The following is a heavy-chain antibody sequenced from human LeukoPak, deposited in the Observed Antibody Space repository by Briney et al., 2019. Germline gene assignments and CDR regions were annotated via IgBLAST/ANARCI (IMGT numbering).Heavy chain of an antibody. Sequence: ASVKVSCKASGYTFTGYYMHWVRQAPGQGLGWMGWINPNSGGTNYAQKFQGRVTMARDTSISTAYMELSRLRSDDTAVYYCASREAYYDSSGYYYWGQGTLVTVSS. J-gene: IGHJ4*02. CDR1: GYTFTGYY. D-gene: IGHD3-22*01. CDR2: INPNSGGT. CDR3: ASREAYYDSSGYYY. V-gene: IGHV1-2*02.